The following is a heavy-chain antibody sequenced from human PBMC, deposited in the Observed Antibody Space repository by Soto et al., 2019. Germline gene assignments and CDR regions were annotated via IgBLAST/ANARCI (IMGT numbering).Heavy chain of an antibody. Sequence: QVQLVQSGSELKKPGASVKVSCKASGYTFTSYAMNWVRQAPGQGLEWMGWINTNTGNPTYAQGFTGRFVFSLDTSVSTAYLQICSLKAEETAVYYCARDGRSYDFWSGYPNPAGMDVWGQGTTVTVSS. D-gene: IGHD3-3*01. J-gene: IGHJ6*02. CDR3: ARDGRSYDFWSGYPNPAGMDV. CDR1: GYTFTSYA. CDR2: INTNTGNP. V-gene: IGHV7-4-1*01.